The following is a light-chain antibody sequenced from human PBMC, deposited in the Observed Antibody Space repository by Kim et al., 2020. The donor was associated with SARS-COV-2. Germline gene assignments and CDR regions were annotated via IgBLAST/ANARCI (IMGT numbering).Light chain of an antibody. J-gene: IGLJ3*02. Sequence: ALGQTVRITCQGDSLRSYYARWYQQKQGQAPVLVIYGKNNRPSGIPDRFSGSSSGNTASLTITGAQAEDEADYYCNSRDSSGNHLVFGGGTQLTVL. CDR3: NSRDSSGNHLV. CDR1: SLRSYY. V-gene: IGLV3-19*01. CDR2: GKN.